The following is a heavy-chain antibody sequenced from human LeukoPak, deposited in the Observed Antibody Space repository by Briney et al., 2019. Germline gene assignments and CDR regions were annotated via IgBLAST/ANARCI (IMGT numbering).Heavy chain of an antibody. D-gene: IGHD4-23*01. V-gene: IGHV3-30*02. CDR2: IRYDGSNK. J-gene: IGHJ4*02. Sequence: PGGSLRLSCAASGFTFSSYGMHWARQAPGKGLEWVAFIRYDGSNKYYADSVKGRFTISRDNSKNTLYLQMNSLRTEDTAVYYCANLNGGNSASLDYWGQGTLVTVSS. CDR1: GFTFSSYG. CDR3: ANLNGGNSASLDY.